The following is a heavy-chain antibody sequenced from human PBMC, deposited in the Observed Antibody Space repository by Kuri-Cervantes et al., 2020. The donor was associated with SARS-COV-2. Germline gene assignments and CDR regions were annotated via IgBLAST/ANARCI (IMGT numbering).Heavy chain of an antibody. V-gene: IGHV3-30*12. D-gene: IGHD2-2*01. CDR3: ASRSYQLLAYYYYGMDV. Sequence: GESLKISCAASGFTFSSHGMHWVPQAPAKGLEWLAVMSYDGKIRYNEDSDKGRFTISRDNAKNSLYLQMNSMRAEDTAVYYCASRSYQLLAYYYYGMDVWGQGTTVTVSS. CDR1: GFTFSSHG. J-gene: IGHJ6*02. CDR2: MSYDGKIR.